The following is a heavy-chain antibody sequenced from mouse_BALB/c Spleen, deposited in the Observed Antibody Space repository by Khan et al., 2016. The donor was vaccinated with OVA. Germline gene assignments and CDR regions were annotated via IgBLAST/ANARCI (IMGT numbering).Heavy chain of an antibody. V-gene: IGHV1S137*01. J-gene: IGHJ3*01. CDR3: TGGGGGSRLAY. Sequence: QVQLQQPGAELVRPGVSVKISCKGSGYTFTDFTIHWVKQSHALSLEWIGVISTYYGDVTYNQKFKGKATMTVDKSSSTTYMELARLTSEDSAIYYCTGGGGGSRLAYWGQGTLVTVSA. CDR2: ISTYYGDV. CDR1: GYTFTDFT.